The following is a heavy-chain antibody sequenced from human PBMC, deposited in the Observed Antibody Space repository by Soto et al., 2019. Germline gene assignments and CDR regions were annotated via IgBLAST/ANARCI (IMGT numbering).Heavy chain of an antibody. J-gene: IGHJ4*02. D-gene: IGHD4-4*01. Sequence: QLQLQESGPGLVKPSETLSLTCSVSGGSISSRTFWWAWIRQPPGKGLEGIGDMYYSGSSYSSPSLQSRVTRSVDTSKNQLSLKLNSVTAADTAVYYCARHPRDDYNYGGSGIFDYWGQGTLVTVSS. V-gene: IGHV4-39*01. CDR3: ARHPRDDYNYGGSGIFDY. CDR2: MYYSGSS. CDR1: GGSISSRTFW.